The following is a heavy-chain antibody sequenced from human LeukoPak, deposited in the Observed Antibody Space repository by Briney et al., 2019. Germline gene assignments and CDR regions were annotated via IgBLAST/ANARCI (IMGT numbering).Heavy chain of an antibody. D-gene: IGHD2-2*01. CDR3: ARNCGSSTSCWVSGAFDI. Sequence: GASVKVSCKASGYTFTSYGISWVRQAPGQGLEWMGWISAYNGNTNYAQKLQGRVTMTTDTSTSTAYMELRSLRSDDTAVYYCARNCGSSTSCWVSGAFDIWGQGTMVTVSS. V-gene: IGHV1-18*01. CDR2: ISAYNGNT. CDR1: GYTFTSYG. J-gene: IGHJ3*02.